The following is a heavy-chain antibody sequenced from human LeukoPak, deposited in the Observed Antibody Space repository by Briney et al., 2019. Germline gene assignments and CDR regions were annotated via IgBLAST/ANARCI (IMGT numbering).Heavy chain of an antibody. D-gene: IGHD3-10*02. J-gene: IGHJ4*02. CDR2: IYYSGST. Sequence: LTLSCAASGFTFSDYYMSWIRQPPGKGREWIGYIYYSGSTYYNPSLKSRVTISVDTSKNQFSLKLSSVTAADTAVYYCARTLLISVSIDYWGQGTLVTVSS. V-gene: IGHV4-30-4*08. CDR3: ARTLLISVSIDY. CDR1: GFTFSDYY.